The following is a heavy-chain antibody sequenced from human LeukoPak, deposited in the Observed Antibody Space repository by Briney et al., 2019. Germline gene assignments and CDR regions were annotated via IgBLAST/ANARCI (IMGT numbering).Heavy chain of an antibody. V-gene: IGHV3-30-3*01. CDR2: ISYDGSNK. CDR3: AREALWELPFDY. CDR1: GFTFSSYA. D-gene: IGHD1-26*01. Sequence: PGGSLRLSCAASGFTFSSYAMHWVRQAPGKGLEWVAVISYDGSNKYYADSVKGRFTISRDNSKNTLYLQMNSLRAEDTAVYYCAREALWELPFDYRGQGTLVTVSS. J-gene: IGHJ4*02.